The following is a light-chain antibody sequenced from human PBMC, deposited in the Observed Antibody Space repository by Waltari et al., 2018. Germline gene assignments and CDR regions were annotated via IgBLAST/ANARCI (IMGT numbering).Light chain of an antibody. CDR3: QQYYSTPRT. J-gene: IGKJ2*02. V-gene: IGKV4-1*01. CDR1: QSFLYSSNNKNY. CDR2: WAS. Sequence: DIVMTQSPDSLAVSLGERATINCKSSQSFLYSSNNKNYLAWYQQKPGQPPKLVIYWASTRESGVPDRFSGSGSGTDFTLTISSLQAEDVAVYYCQQYYSTPRTFGQGTKLEIK.